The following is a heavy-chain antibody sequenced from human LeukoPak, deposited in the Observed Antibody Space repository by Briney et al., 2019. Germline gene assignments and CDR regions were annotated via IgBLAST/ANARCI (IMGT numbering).Heavy chain of an antibody. CDR3: ARDTMVRGVTQFDY. CDR2: ISSSSSYI. D-gene: IGHD3-10*01. Sequence: GGSLRLSCAASGFTFSSYSMNWVRQAPGKGLEWVSSISSSSSYIYYADSVKGRFTISRDNAKNSLYLQMNSLRAEDTAVYYCARDTMVRGVTQFDYWGQGTLVTVSS. V-gene: IGHV3-21*01. J-gene: IGHJ4*02. CDR1: GFTFSSYS.